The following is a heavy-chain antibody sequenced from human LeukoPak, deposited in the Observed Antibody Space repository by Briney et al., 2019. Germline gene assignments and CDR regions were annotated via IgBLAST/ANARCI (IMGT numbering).Heavy chain of an antibody. CDR3: ATWIVGASTNGGY. CDR1: GGTFSSYT. D-gene: IGHD1-26*01. CDR2: IIPILGIA. V-gene: IGHV1-69*02. J-gene: IGHJ4*02. Sequence: SVKVSCKASGGTFSSYTISWVRQAPGQGLEWMGRIIPILGIANYAQKFQGRVTITADKSTSTAYMELSSLRSEDTAVYYCATWIVGASTNGGYWGQGTLVTVSS.